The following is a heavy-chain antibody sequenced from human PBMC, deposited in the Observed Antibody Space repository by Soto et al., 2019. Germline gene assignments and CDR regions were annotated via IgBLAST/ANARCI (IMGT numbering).Heavy chain of an antibody. CDR3: ARDNLAFQGAFDL. D-gene: IGHD3-16*01. CDR2: ITGTSAFT. J-gene: IGHJ4*02. Sequence: LRLSCAASGFVFSDFQFNWVRQAPGGGLEWLSSITGTSAFTEYAESIEGRFTISRDNPNKLLFLHMDNLRPEDTAVYYRARDNLAFQGAFDLWGQGTLVTVSS. V-gene: IGHV3-21*01. CDR1: GFVFSDFQ.